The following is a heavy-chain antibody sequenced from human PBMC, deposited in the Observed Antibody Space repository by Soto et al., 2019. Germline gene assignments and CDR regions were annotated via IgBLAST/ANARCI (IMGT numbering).Heavy chain of an antibody. J-gene: IGHJ3*02. CDR2: ISYDGSNK. D-gene: IGHD1-26*01. CDR1: GFTFSSYG. CDR3: AKDLRGGSSTPDDAFDI. Sequence: GGSLRLSCAASGFTFSSYGMHWVRQAPGKGLEWVAVISYDGSNKYYADSVKGRFTISRDNSKNTLYLQMNSLRAEDTAVYYCAKDLRGGSSTPDDAFDIWGQGTMVTVSS. V-gene: IGHV3-30*18.